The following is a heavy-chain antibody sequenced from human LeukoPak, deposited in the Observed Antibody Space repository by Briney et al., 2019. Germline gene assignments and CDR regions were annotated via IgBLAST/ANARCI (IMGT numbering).Heavy chain of an antibody. V-gene: IGHV1-69*02. CDR3: ASTDSSGWYYFDY. CDR2: IIPILGIA. CDR1: GGTSSSYT. D-gene: IGHD6-19*01. J-gene: IGHJ4*02. Sequence: SVKVSCKASGGTSSSYTISWVRQAPGQGLGWMGRIIPILGIANYAQKFQGRVTITADKSTSTAYMELSSLRSEDTAVYYCASTDSSGWYYFDYWGQGTLVTVSS.